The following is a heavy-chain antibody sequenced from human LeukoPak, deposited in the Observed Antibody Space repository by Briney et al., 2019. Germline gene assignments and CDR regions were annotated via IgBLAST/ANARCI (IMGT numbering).Heavy chain of an antibody. J-gene: IGHJ1*01. CDR2: IIPIFGIA. CDR1: GGTFSSYA. CDR3: AIPAAGPLGFQH. Sequence: SVKVSCKASGGTFSSYAISWVRQAPGQGLEWMGGIIPIFGIANYAQKFQGRVTITTDESTSTAYVELSSLRSEDTAVYYCAIPAAGPLGFQHWGQGTLVTVSS. V-gene: IGHV1-69*05. D-gene: IGHD6-13*01.